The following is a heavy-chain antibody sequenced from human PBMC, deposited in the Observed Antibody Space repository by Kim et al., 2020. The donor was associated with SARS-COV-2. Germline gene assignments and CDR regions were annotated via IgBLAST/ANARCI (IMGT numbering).Heavy chain of an antibody. V-gene: IGHV1-2*06. CDR2: INPNSGGT. Sequence: ASVKVSCKASGYTFTGYYMHWVRQAPGQGLEWMGRINPNSGGTNYAQKFQGRVTMTRDTSISTAYMELSRLRSDDTAVYYCASPRDGYGYYYGMDVWGQGTTVTVSS. CDR3: ASPRDGYGYYYGMDV. CDR1: GYTFTGYY. J-gene: IGHJ6*02. D-gene: IGHD5-12*01.